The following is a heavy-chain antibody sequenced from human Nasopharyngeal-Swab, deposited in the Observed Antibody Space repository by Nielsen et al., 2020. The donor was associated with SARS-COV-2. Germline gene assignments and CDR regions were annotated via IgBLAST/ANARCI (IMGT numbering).Heavy chain of an antibody. CDR1: GGSISSGGYY. Sequence: SETLSLTCTVSGGSISSGGYYWSWIRQHPGKGLEWIGYIYYSGSTYYNPSLKSRVTISVDTSKNQFSLKLSSVTAADTAVYYCAREVPPPGGNSKEVLYFDYWGQGTLVTVSS. CDR2: IYYSGST. D-gene: IGHD4-23*01. CDR3: AREVPPPGGNSKEVLYFDY. V-gene: IGHV4-31*03. J-gene: IGHJ4*02.